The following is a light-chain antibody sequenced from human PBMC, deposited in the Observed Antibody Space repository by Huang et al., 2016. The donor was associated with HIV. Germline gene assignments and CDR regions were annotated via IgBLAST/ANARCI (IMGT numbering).Light chain of an antibody. CDR2: GSS. CDR1: RSVSSN. J-gene: IGKJ4*01. V-gene: IGKV3-15*01. Sequence: IVMTQSPATLSVSPGERVTISCRANRSVSSNLALYQQRPGQAPRLLIYGSSTRAPGIPARFSGSGSGTDFSLTISSLQSEDFALYYCQQYNNWLLSFGGGTRADI. CDR3: QQYNNWLLS.